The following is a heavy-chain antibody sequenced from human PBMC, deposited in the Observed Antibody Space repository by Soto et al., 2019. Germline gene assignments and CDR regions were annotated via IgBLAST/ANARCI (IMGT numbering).Heavy chain of an antibody. V-gene: IGHV3-30*18. CDR3: AKGSYSGRYSDFDC. J-gene: IGHJ4*02. CDR2: ISYDGSNK. D-gene: IGHD1-26*01. Sequence: GGSLRLSCAASGFTFSSYGMFWVRQAPGRGLEWVAFISYDGSNKCSDSVKGRFTISRDNSKNTLYLQMNSLRAEDTAVYYCAKGSYSGRYSDFDCWGQGTLVTVSS. CDR1: GFTFSSYG.